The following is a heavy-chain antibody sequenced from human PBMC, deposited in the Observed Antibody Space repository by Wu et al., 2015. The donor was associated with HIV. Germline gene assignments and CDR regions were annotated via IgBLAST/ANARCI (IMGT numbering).Heavy chain of an antibody. Sequence: QVHLVQSGAEVKKPGASVKVSCKASGYTFTSYGISWVRQAPGQGLEWMGWISAYNGNTNYAQKLQGRVTMTTDTSTSTAYMELRSLRSDDTAVYYCARDSYYDSSGYYYSSYFDYWGQGTLVTVSS. D-gene: IGHD3-22*01. CDR1: GYTFTSYG. J-gene: IGHJ4*02. CDR3: ARDSYYDSSGYYYSSYFDY. V-gene: IGHV1-18*01. CDR2: ISAYNGNT.